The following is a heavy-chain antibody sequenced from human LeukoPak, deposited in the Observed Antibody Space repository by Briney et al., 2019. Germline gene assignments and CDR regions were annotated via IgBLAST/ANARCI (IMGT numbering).Heavy chain of an antibody. CDR1: GFTFSSYS. V-gene: IGHV3-21*01. Sequence: GGSLRLSCAASGFTFSSYSMNWVRQAPGKGLEWVSSISSSSSYIYYADSVKGRFTISRDNAKDSLYLQMNSLRAEDTAVYYCARAGGDWRFDYWGQGTLVTVSS. D-gene: IGHD2-21*02. CDR3: ARAGGDWRFDY. J-gene: IGHJ4*02. CDR2: ISSSSSYI.